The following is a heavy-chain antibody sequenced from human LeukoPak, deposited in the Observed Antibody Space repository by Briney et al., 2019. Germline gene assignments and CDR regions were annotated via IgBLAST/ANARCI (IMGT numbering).Heavy chain of an antibody. CDR2: IYTSGST. D-gene: IGHD6-19*01. CDR1: GGSISSYY. Sequence: SETLSLTRTVSGGSISSYYWSWIRQPAGKGLEWIGRIYTSGSTNYNPSLKSRVTISVDTSKNQFSLKLSSVTAADTAVYYCARLGYSSGWYHYFDYWGQGTLVTVSS. V-gene: IGHV4-4*07. J-gene: IGHJ4*02. CDR3: ARLGYSSGWYHYFDY.